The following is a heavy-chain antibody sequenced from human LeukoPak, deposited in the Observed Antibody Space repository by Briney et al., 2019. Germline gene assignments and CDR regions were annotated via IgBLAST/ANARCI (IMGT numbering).Heavy chain of an antibody. CDR3: ARVRDDYSYYYYGMDV. CDR2: IYSGGST. V-gene: IGHV3-53*01. D-gene: IGHD4-11*01. Sequence: GGSLRLSCAASGFTVSSNYMSWVRQAPGKGLEWVSVIYSGGSTYYADSVKGRFTIPRDNSKNTLYLQMDSLRAEDTAVYYCARVRDDYSYYYYGMDVWGQGTTVTVSS. CDR1: GFTVSSNY. J-gene: IGHJ6*02.